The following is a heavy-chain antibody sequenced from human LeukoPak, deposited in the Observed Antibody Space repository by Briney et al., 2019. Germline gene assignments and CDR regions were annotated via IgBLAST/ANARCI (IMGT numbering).Heavy chain of an antibody. D-gene: IGHD2-2*01. Sequence: GASVKVSCKASGYTFTNYYMHWVRQAPGQGLEWMGRIIPILGIANYAQKFQGRVTITADKSTSTAYMELSSLRSEDAAVYYCARASRAGYCSSTSCHDYWGQGTLVTVSS. V-gene: IGHV1-69*04. CDR3: ARASRAGYCSSTSCHDY. CDR1: GYTFTNYY. J-gene: IGHJ4*02. CDR2: IIPILGIA.